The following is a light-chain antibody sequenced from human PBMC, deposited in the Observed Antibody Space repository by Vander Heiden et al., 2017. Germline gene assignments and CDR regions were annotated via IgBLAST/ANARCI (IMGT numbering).Light chain of an antibody. CDR2: GAS. CDR1: QSVSSN. Sequence: EIVMTQSPATLSVSPGERATLSCRASQSVSSNLAWYQQKPGQAPRLLICGASTRATGIPARFSGSGSGTEFTLTISSLQSADFAVYYCQQYNNWPLTLGGWTKVELK. CDR3: QQYNNWPLT. J-gene: IGKJ4*01. V-gene: IGKV3D-15*01.